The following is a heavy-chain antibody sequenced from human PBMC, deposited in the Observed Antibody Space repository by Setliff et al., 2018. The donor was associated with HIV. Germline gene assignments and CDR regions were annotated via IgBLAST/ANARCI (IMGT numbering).Heavy chain of an antibody. CDR1: GFTFSNYG. J-gene: IGHJ6*03. D-gene: IGHD5-18*01. CDR2: INSVSTTL. CDR3: ASSGYNYGGYYMDV. V-gene: IGHV3-48*04. Sequence: GGSLRLSCAASGFTFSNYGMTWVRQAPGKGLEWVSHINSVSTTLSYADSVKGRFTISRDNGKNSLYLQMNSLRAEDTAVYYCASSGYNYGGYYMDVWGKGTTVTVSS.